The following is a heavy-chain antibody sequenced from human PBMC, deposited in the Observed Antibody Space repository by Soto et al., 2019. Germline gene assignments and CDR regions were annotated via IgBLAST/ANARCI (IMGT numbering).Heavy chain of an antibody. CDR2: ISYDGSNQ. J-gene: IGHJ3*02. D-gene: IGHD4-17*01. Sequence: QVQLVESGGGVVQPGRSLRLSCAASGFTFTDFGMHWVRQAPGKGLEWVVVISYDGSNQYYTDTVKGRFTIARDNSKNTLYLQMNSLRAEDAAIYYCAKEVLKYGDYGGACDIWGQGTMVSLSS. CDR3: AKEVLKYGDYGGACDI. V-gene: IGHV3-30*18. CDR1: GFTFTDFG.